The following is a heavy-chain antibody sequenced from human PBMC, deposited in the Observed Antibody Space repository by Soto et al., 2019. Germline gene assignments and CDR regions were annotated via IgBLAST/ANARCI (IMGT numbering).Heavy chain of an antibody. V-gene: IGHV3-15*01. D-gene: IGHD2-8*01. CDR2: IKSETDGGTT. CDR1: GFTFNNAW. Sequence: PGGSLSLSCAASGFTFNNAWMSWVRQTPGKGLEWVGRIKSETDGGTTDYAAPVKGRFTISRDDSKNTLYLQMNSLKSEDTAVYYCTTLYCTNGVCYTSISDYWGQGTLVTVSS. CDR3: TTLYCTNGVCYTSISDY. J-gene: IGHJ4*02.